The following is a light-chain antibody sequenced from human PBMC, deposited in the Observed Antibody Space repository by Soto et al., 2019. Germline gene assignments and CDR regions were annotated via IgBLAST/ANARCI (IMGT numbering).Light chain of an antibody. CDR1: QSISSY. J-gene: IGKJ4*01. Sequence: DIQMTQSPSSLSASVGDRVTITCRASQSISSYLNWYQQKPGKAPNLLIYAASSLQSGVPSTFSGSGSGTDVTLTISSLQPEDFATYYCQQSYSTPLTFGGGTKVEIK. V-gene: IGKV1-39*01. CDR2: AAS. CDR3: QQSYSTPLT.